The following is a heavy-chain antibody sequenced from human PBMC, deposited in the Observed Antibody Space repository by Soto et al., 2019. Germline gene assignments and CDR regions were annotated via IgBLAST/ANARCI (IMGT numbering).Heavy chain of an antibody. CDR1: GGSISSGGNY. Sequence: TSETLSLTCTVSGGSISSGGNYWSWIRQHPGKGLEWIGYIYYSGSTSYNPSLKSRVTISVDTSKNPFSLKLSCVTAAHTAVCYWERVGDINWFDPWGRGTRETVAS. J-gene: IGHJ5*02. CDR3: ERVGDINWFDP. V-gene: IGHV4-31*03. CDR2: IYYSGST.